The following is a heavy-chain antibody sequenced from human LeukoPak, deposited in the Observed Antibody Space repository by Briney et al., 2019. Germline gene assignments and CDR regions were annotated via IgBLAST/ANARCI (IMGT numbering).Heavy chain of an antibody. V-gene: IGHV4-31*03. CDR3: ATPYCSSISCLDVFNV. CDR1: GVSVSDGRYY. J-gene: IGHJ3*01. CDR2: KYYSGSA. D-gene: IGHD2-2*01. Sequence: SPTLSLTCNVSGVSVSDGRYYWTWIRQHPGKGLEWIGYKYYSGSAKYHPSLKSRLTISIDTSKNQFSLQLSSVTAADTATYYCATPYCSSISCLDVFNVWGPGTRVTVSS.